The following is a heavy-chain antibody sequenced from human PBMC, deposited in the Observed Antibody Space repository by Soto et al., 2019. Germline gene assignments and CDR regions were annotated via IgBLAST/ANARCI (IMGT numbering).Heavy chain of an antibody. Sequence: PGGSLRLSCAASGFTFSSYAMSWVRQAPGKGLEWVSAISGSGGSTYYADSVKGRFTISRDNSKNTLYLQMNSLRAEDTAVYYCAKDYPNSSGWPGNYYYYYGMDVWGQGTTVTVSS. D-gene: IGHD6-19*01. J-gene: IGHJ6*02. CDR2: ISGSGGST. CDR3: AKDYPNSSGWPGNYYYYYGMDV. CDR1: GFTFSSYA. V-gene: IGHV3-23*01.